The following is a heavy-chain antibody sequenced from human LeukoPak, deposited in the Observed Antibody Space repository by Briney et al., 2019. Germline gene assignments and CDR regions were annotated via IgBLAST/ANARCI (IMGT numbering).Heavy chain of an antibody. D-gene: IGHD3-22*01. J-gene: IGHJ4*02. CDR2: INSSGGST. CDR1: GYTFTSYY. V-gene: IGHV1-46*01. Sequence: ASVKVSCKASGYTFTSYYMHWVRQAPGQGHEWMGIINSSGGSTSYAQKFQGRVTMTRDTSTSTVYMELSSLRSEDTAVYYCARDRYYYDSSGYIRGISFDYWGQGTLVTVTS. CDR3: ARDRYYYDSSGYIRGISFDY.